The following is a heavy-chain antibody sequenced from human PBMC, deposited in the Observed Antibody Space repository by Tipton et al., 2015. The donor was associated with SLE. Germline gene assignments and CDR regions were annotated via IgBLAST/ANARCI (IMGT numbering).Heavy chain of an antibody. CDR2: IYYSGST. Sequence: TLSLTCTVSGGSISSYYWGWIRQPPGKGLEWIGSIYYSGSTYYNPSLKSRVTISVDTSKNQFSLKLSSVTAADTAVYYCATPTLQWLVQGGDYYFDYWGQGTLVTVSS. J-gene: IGHJ4*02. CDR3: ATPTLQWLVQGGDYYFDY. D-gene: IGHD6-19*01. CDR1: GGSISSYY. V-gene: IGHV4-39*01.